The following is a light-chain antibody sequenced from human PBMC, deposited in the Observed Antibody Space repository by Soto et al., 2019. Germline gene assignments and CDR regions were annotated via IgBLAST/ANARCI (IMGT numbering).Light chain of an antibody. V-gene: IGLV3-1*01. CDR1: KLGNKY. Sequence: SYELTQPPSVSVSPGQTATIACSGDKLGNKYASWFQQRPGQSPVLLIYQDTKRPSGIPERFSGSNSGNTATLTISGTQAMDEADYYCQAWDSRTAVFGGGTKLTVL. CDR3: QAWDSRTAV. CDR2: QDT. J-gene: IGLJ3*02.